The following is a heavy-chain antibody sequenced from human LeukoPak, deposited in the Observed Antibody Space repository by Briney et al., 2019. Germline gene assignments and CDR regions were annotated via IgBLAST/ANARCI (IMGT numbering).Heavy chain of an antibody. V-gene: IGHV4-39*07. Sequence: PSETLSLTCTVSGGSISSSSNYWGWIRQPPGKGLEWVGSMSYGRRTYYNPSLKSRVTISVDTSKNQFSLKVTSLTAADTAVYYCARAFPSTIFGVFLDAFDIWGQGTMVTVSS. CDR2: MSYGRRT. CDR1: GGSISSSSNY. CDR3: ARAFPSTIFGVFLDAFDI. D-gene: IGHD3-3*01. J-gene: IGHJ3*02.